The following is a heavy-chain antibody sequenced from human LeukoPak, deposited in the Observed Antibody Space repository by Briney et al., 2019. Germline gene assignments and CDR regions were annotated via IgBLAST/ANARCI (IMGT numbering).Heavy chain of an antibody. CDR3: ACRPGGYYFDY. J-gene: IGHJ4*02. CDR2: IYSGGST. V-gene: IGHV3-53*01. Sequence: QTGGSLRLSCTASGFTFSDYYMSWVRQAPGKGLEWVSVIYSGGSTYYADSVKGRFTISRDNSKNTLYLQMNSLRAEDTAVYYCACRPGGYYFDYWGQGTLVTVSS. CDR1: GFTFSDYY. D-gene: IGHD2-15*01.